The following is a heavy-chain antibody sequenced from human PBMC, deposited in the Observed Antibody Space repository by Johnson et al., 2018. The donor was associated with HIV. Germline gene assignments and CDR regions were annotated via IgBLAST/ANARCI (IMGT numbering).Heavy chain of an antibody. CDR1: GFTVSSNY. D-gene: IGHD3-22*01. J-gene: IGHJ3*02. CDR2: IRYDGSSK. Sequence: VQLVESGGGLVQPGGSLRLSCAASGFTVSSNYMSWVRQAPGKGLEWVTFIRYDGSSKYYADSVKGRFTISRDNSKDTLYLQMNSLRAEDTALYYCAKDVGNYWPDAFDIWGQGTMVTVSS. CDR3: AKDVGNYWPDAFDI. V-gene: IGHV3-30*02.